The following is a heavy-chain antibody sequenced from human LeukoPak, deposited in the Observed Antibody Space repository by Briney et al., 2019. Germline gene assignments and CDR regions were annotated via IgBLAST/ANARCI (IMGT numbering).Heavy chain of an antibody. J-gene: IGHJ3*02. CDR3: ARGSSGYYYETLNDAFDI. CDR1: GGTFSSYA. Sequence: SVKVSCKASGGTFSSYAISWVRQAPGQGLEWMGGIIPIFGTANYAQKFQGRVTITTDESTRTAYMELSSLRSEDTAVYYCARGSSGYYYETLNDAFDIWGQGTMVTVSS. CDR2: IIPIFGTA. D-gene: IGHD3-22*01. V-gene: IGHV1-69*05.